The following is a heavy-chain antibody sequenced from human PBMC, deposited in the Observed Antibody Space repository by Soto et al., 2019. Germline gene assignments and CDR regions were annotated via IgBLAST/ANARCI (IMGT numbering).Heavy chain of an antibody. J-gene: IGHJ1*01. V-gene: IGHV1-18*01. CDR2: ISPYNGNR. CDR3: AACSGGSCYLEYFQH. D-gene: IGHD2-15*01. CDR1: GYTFTSYG. Sequence: GASVKVSCKASGYTFTSYGISWVRQAPGQGLEWMGWISPYNGNRNYAQNLQGRVTMTTDTSTSTAYMDLRSLRSDDTAVYYCAACSGGSCYLEYFQHWGQGTRLTVSS.